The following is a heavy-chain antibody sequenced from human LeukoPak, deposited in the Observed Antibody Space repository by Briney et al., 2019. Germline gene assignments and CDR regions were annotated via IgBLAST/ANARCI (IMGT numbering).Heavy chain of an antibody. CDR3: ARDPRGPTGYDSSGRDSFDY. D-gene: IGHD3-22*01. CDR1: GFIFSSYG. CDR2: ISYDGGNI. V-gene: IGHV3-30*03. Sequence: PGGSLRLSCAASGFIFSSYGMHWVRQAPGKGLEWVAVISYDGGNISYTDSVKGRFTISRDNSKNTLYLQMNSLRVEDTAVYYCARDPRGPTGYDSSGRDSFDYWGQGTLVTVSS. J-gene: IGHJ4*02.